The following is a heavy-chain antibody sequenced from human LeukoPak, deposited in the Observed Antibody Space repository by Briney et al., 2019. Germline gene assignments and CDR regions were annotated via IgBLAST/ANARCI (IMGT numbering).Heavy chain of an antibody. CDR1: GGSISSYY. J-gene: IGHJ6*03. V-gene: IGHV4-59*01. CDR2: IYYSGST. D-gene: IGHD4-23*01. CDR3: ARGNYGGTNYYYYYMDV. Sequence: PSETLSLTCTVSGGSISSYYWSWIRQPPGKGLEWIGYIYYSGSTNYNPSLKSRATISVDTSKNQFSLKLSSVTAADTAVYYCARGNYGGTNYYYYYMDVWGKGTTVTVSS.